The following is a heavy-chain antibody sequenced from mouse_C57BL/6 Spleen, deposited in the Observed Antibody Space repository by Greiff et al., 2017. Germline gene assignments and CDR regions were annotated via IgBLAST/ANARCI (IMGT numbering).Heavy chain of an antibody. CDR2: ISYDGSN. V-gene: IGHV3-6*01. D-gene: IGHD1-1*01. CDR3: ARATVVPFDY. Sequence: EVQLQESGPGLVKPSQSLSLTCSVTGYSITSGYYWNWIRQFPGNKLEWMGYISYDGSNNYNPSLKNRISITRDTSKNQFFLKLNSVTTEDTATYYCARATVVPFDYWGQGTTLTVSS. J-gene: IGHJ2*01. CDR1: GYSITSGYY.